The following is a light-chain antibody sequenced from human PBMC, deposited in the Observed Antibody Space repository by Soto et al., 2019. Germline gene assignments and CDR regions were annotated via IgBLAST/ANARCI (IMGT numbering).Light chain of an antibody. Sequence: QSALTQPPSASGSPGQSVTISCTGTSSDVGGYNYVSWYQHHPGKAPRLMVYEVTKRPSGVPARFSGSKSGNTASLTVSGLQAEDEADYYCSSHTGISNVVFGGGTKLTVL. CDR2: EVT. CDR1: SSDVGGYNY. J-gene: IGLJ3*02. V-gene: IGLV2-8*01. CDR3: SSHTGISNVV.